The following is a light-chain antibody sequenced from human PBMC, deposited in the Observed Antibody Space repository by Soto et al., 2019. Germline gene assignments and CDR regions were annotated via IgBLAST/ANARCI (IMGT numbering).Light chain of an antibody. CDR3: QQDYSTPLT. V-gene: IGKV4-1*01. Sequence: DIVMTQSPDSLAVSLGERATINCKSSQSVLYSSNNKNYLAWYQQKPGQPPKLLIYSTSTRESGVPDRFSGSGSGTDFTLTTSSLQAEDVAVYYCQQDYSTPLTFGGGTKVEIK. CDR2: STS. J-gene: IGKJ4*01. CDR1: QSVLYSSNNKNY.